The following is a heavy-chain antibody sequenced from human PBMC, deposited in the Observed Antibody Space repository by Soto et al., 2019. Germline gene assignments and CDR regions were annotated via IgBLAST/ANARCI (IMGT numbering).Heavy chain of an antibody. Sequence: PGGSLRLSCAASGFTFSSYWMSWVRQAPGKGLEWVANIKQDGSEKYYVDSVKGRFTISRDNAKNSLYLQMSSLRAEDTAVYYCARDLDLRDFWSGHFGGVLFDPWGQGTLVTVSS. J-gene: IGHJ5*02. CDR3: ARDLDLRDFWSGHFGGVLFDP. D-gene: IGHD3-3*01. V-gene: IGHV3-7*01. CDR2: IKQDGSEK. CDR1: GFTFSSYW.